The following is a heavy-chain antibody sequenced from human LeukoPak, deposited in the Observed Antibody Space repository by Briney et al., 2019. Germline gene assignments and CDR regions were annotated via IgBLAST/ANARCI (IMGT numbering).Heavy chain of an antibody. CDR3: ARTVATIPPDPFDY. D-gene: IGHD5-24*01. Sequence: SETLSLTCTVSGGSISSYYWSWLRQPPGKGLEGFVYIYYSGSNNYNPSIKSRVTLSVDTSKNLFSLKLSSVAAEDTAVYYCARTVATIPPDPFDYWGQGTLVTVSS. CDR2: IYYSGSN. V-gene: IGHV4-59*01. CDR1: GGSISSYY. J-gene: IGHJ4*02.